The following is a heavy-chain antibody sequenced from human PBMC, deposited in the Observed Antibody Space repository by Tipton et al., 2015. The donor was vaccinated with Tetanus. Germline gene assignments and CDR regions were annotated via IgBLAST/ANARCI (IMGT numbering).Heavy chain of an antibody. CDR2: IYHTGST. CDR3: AIAGIVHTFDH. D-gene: IGHD1-26*01. J-gene: IGHJ4*02. V-gene: IGHV4-30-2*01. CDR1: GDSLSTGFYS. Sequence: TLSLTCAVSGDSLSTGFYSWSWIRQPPGKGLEWIGYIYHTGSTYYNPPLQSRVIMSVDMSKNQFSLRLKSVTAADTAVYFCAIAGIVHTFDHWGQGILVTVSS.